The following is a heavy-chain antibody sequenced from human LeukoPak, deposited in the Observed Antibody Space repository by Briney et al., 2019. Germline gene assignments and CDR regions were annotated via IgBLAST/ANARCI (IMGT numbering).Heavy chain of an antibody. CDR3: AKATSPVHSRNWFDS. D-gene: IGHD6-13*01. J-gene: IGHJ5*01. CDR2: ISWNSGSI. Sequence: GGSLRLSCAASGFTFDDYAMHWVRQAPGKGLEWVSGISWNSGSIGYADSVKGRFTISRDNAKNSLYLQMNSLRAEDTAVYYCAKATSPVHSRNWFDSWGQGTLVTVSS. V-gene: IGHV3-9*01. CDR1: GFTFDDYA.